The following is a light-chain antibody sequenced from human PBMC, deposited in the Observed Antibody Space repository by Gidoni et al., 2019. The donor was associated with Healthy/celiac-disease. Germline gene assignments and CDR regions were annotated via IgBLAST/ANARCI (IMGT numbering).Light chain of an antibody. Sequence: VMTQSPDSLAVSLGERATINCKSSQNILYSSNNKNYLAWYQQKPGQSPKLLISWASTRESXXXDRXXXSGXXTDFTLTIXXLQAXDVAVXXCQQXYNTXXTFXXGTKVEI. CDR3: QQXYNTXXT. J-gene: IGKJ1*01. CDR1: QNILYSSNNKNY. V-gene: IGKV4-1*01. CDR2: WAS.